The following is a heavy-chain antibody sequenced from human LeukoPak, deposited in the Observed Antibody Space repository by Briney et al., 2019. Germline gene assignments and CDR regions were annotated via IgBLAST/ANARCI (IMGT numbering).Heavy chain of an antibody. CDR3: ARGLVAVAGYWYFDL. CDR1: GYTFTSYG. J-gene: IGHJ2*01. V-gene: IGHV1-18*01. Sequence: ASVKVSCKASGYTFTSYGISWVRQAPGQGLEWMGWISAYNGNTNYAQKLQGRVTMTTDTSTSTAYMELSSLRSEDTAVYYCARGLVAVAGYWYFDLWGRGTLVTVSS. CDR2: ISAYNGNT. D-gene: IGHD6-19*01.